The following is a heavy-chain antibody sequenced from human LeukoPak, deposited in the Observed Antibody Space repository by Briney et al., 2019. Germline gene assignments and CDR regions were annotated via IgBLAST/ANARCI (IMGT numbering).Heavy chain of an antibody. CDR2: IYSGGST. CDR1: GFTSSSYG. V-gene: IGHV3-53*01. J-gene: IGHJ4*02. Sequence: GGSLRLSCAASGFTSSSYGMHWVRRAPGKGLEWVSVIYSGGSTYYADSVKGRFTISRDNSKNTLYLQMNSLRAEDTAVYYCARSPRGYFDYWGQGTLVTVSS. D-gene: IGHD3-10*01. CDR3: ARSPRGYFDY.